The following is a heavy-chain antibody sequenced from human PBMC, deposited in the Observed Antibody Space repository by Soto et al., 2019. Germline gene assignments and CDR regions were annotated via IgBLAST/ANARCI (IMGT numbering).Heavy chain of an antibody. CDR2: ISYEGSRQ. J-gene: IGHJ4*01. D-gene: IGHD3-3*01. CDR3: ARQYEFGGLGDY. V-gene: IGHV3-30*03. Sequence: QVQLVESGGGVVQPGRSLRLSCAASGFTFSNYGMHWVRQTPGKGLDWVAAISYEGSRQYYGDSVKGRFSISRENCENTLYLQLNCVSVEDTAIYYRARQYEFGGLGDYWGHGTLVTVSS. CDR1: GFTFSNYG.